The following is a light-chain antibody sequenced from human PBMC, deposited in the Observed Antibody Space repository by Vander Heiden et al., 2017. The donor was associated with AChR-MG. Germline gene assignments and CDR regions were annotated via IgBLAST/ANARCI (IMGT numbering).Light chain of an antibody. CDR3: QQDDSYPFT. V-gene: IGKV1-8*01. CDR1: QGISSY. J-gene: IGKJ3*01. Sequence: AIRITQSPSSLSASTGDRVTITCRASQGISSYLAWYQQKPGKAPKLLIYAASTLQSGVPSRFSGSGSGTDFTLTISCLQSEDFATYYCQQDDSYPFTFGHGTKVDIK. CDR2: AAS.